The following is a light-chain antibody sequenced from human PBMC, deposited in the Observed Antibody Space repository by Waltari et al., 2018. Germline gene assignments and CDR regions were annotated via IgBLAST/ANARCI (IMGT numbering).Light chain of an antibody. CDR3: QQYNNWPPYT. Sequence: IVMTQSPATLSVSPGERATLSCRASKSVSSNLAWYQQKPGQSPRLLIYGASTRATGIPARFSGSGSETEFTLTISSLQSEDFAVYYCQQYNNWPPYTFGQGTKLEIK. V-gene: IGKV3-15*01. CDR2: GAS. J-gene: IGKJ2*01. CDR1: KSVSSN.